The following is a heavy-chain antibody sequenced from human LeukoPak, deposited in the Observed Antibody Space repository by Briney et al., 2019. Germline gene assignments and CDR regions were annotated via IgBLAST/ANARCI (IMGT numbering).Heavy chain of an antibody. CDR2: ISPIFGTA. CDR3: ASQRGPVIYSGSPGAFDI. CDR1: GGTFSSYA. Sequence: GASVKVSCKASGGTFSSYAISWVRQAPGHGLEWMGGISPIFGTANYAQTFQGRVTITTDESTSTAYMELSSLRSEDTAVYYCASQRGPVIYSGSPGAFDIWGQGTMVTVSS. D-gene: IGHD1-26*01. V-gene: IGHV1-69*05. J-gene: IGHJ3*02.